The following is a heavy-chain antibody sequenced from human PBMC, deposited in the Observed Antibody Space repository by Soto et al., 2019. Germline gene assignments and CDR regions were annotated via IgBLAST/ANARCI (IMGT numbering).Heavy chain of an antibody. Sequence: SLRLSCAASGFTFSSYEMNWVRQAPGKGLEWVSYISSSGSTIYYADSVKGRFTISRDNAKNSLYLQMNSLRAEDTAVYYCARVRYPELEDPDAFDIRGQGTMVTVSS. J-gene: IGHJ3*02. CDR2: ISSSGSTI. V-gene: IGHV3-48*03. CDR1: GFTFSSYE. CDR3: ARVRYPELEDPDAFDI. D-gene: IGHD1-7*01.